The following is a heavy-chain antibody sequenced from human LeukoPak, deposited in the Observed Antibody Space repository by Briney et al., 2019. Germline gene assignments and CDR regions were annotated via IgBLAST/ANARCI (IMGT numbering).Heavy chain of an antibody. J-gene: IGHJ4*02. CDR3: AREDRWPLYYFDY. CDR2: INPNSGGT. CDR1: VYTFTGYY. D-gene: IGHD5-24*01. Sequence: ASVKVSCKASVYTFTGYYRHWVRQAPGQGLEWMGRINPNSGGTNYAQKFQGRVTMTRDTSISTAYMELSRLRSDDTAVYYCAREDRWPLYYFDYWGQGTLVTVSS. V-gene: IGHV1-2*06.